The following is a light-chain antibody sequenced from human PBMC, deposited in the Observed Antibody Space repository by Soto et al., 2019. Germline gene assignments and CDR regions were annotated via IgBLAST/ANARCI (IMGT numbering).Light chain of an antibody. V-gene: IGKV3-20*01. J-gene: IGKJ1*01. CDR3: QQYGSSWWT. CDR1: QSVSSSY. Sequence: IVLTQSPGTLSLSPGERATLSCRASQSVSSSYLAWYQQKPGQAPRLLIYGASSRATGIPDRFSGSGSGTDFTLTISRLEPEDFAVYYWQQYGSSWWTFGQGTKVEIK. CDR2: GAS.